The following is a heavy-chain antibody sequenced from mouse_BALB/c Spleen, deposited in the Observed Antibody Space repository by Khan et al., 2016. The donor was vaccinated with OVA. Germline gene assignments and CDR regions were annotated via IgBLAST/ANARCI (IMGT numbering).Heavy chain of an antibody. Sequence: QVQLQQPGAELANPGASVNLSCKASGYTLTSYWMHWVKQRPGQGLEWIGEINPSNGRTNYNEKFKSKATLTVDKSSSTAYMQLSSPTSEDSAVYYCARLLINFDYWGQGTTLTVSS. CDR3: ARLLINFDY. V-gene: IGHV1S81*02. J-gene: IGHJ2*01. CDR2: INPSNGRT. CDR1: GYTLTSYW. D-gene: IGHD2-1*01.